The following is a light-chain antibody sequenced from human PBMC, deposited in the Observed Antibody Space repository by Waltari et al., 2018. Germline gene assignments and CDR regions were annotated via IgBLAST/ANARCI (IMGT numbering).Light chain of an antibody. V-gene: IGKV3-20*01. J-gene: IGKJ1*01. Sequence: EIVLTQSPGTLSLSPGERATLSCRARQSISKYLACYQQKPGQAPRLLIYHASSRAAGIPDRFSGSGYGTDFSRTISRLEPEDFAVYYCQHYESLPVTFGQGTKVEIK. CDR2: HAS. CDR3: QHYESLPVT. CDR1: QSISKY.